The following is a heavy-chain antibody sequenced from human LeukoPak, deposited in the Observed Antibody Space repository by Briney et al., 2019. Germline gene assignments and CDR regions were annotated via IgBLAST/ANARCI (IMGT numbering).Heavy chain of an antibody. Sequence: SSETLSLTCTVSGGSISSSSYYWGWIRQPPGKGLEWIGSIYYSGSTYYNPSLKSRVTISVDTSKNQVSLKLSSVTAADTAVYYCARHSPTYYYDSSGYYPDYWGQGTLVTVSS. D-gene: IGHD3-22*01. J-gene: IGHJ4*02. CDR2: IYYSGST. CDR1: GGSISSSSYY. CDR3: ARHSPTYYYDSSGYYPDY. V-gene: IGHV4-39*01.